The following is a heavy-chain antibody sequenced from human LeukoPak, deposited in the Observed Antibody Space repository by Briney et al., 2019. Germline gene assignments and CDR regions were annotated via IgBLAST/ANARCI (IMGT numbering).Heavy chain of an antibody. CDR3: ARTYYDYVWGSYRHYYFDY. V-gene: IGHV3-20*04. Sequence: GGSLRLSCAASGFTFDDYGMSWVRQAPGKGLEWVSGISWNGGSTGYADSVKGRFTISRDNAKNSLYLQMNSLRAEDTALYYCARTYYDYVWGSYRHYYFDYWGQGTLVTVSS. CDR1: GFTFDDYG. J-gene: IGHJ4*02. D-gene: IGHD3-16*02. CDR2: ISWNGGST.